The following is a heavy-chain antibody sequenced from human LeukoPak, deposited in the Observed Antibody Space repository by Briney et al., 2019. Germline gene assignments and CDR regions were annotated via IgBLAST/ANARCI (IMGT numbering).Heavy chain of an antibody. V-gene: IGHV1-69*13. CDR2: IIPIFGTA. CDR3: ARVIDSSSWYGGDY. Sequence: ASVKVSCKASGGTFSSYAISWVRQAPGQGLEWMGGIIPIFGTANYAQKFQGRVTITADESTSTAYMELSSLRFEDTAVYYCARVIDSSSWYGGDYWGQGTLVTVSS. D-gene: IGHD6-13*01. CDR1: GGTFSSYA. J-gene: IGHJ4*02.